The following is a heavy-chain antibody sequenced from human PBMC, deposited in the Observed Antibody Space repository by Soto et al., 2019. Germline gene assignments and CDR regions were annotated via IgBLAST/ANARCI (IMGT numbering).Heavy chain of an antibody. CDR2: IWYDGSNK. CDR1: GFTFSSYG. V-gene: IGHV3-33*01. D-gene: IGHD3-16*02. Sequence: GGSLRLSCAASGFTFSSYGMHWVRQAPGKGLEWVAVIWYDGSNKYYADSVKGRFTISRDNSKNTLYLQMNSLRAEDTAVYYCASSYRGVIAMDVWGKGTTVTVSS. CDR3: ASSYRGVIAMDV. J-gene: IGHJ6*03.